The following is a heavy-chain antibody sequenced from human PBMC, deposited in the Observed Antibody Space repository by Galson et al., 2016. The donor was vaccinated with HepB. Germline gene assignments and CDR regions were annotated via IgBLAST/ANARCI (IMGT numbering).Heavy chain of an antibody. CDR2: ISAYNGNT. J-gene: IGHJ3*02. Sequence: SVKVSCKASGYTFTSYGISWVRQAPGQGLEWMGWISAYNGNTNYAQKLQGRVTMTTDTSTSTAYMELRSLRSDDTAVYYCARDHGEYYYDSSGSAFDIWGQATMVTVSS. CDR3: ARDHGEYYYDSSGSAFDI. D-gene: IGHD3-22*01. V-gene: IGHV1-18*01. CDR1: GYTFTSYG.